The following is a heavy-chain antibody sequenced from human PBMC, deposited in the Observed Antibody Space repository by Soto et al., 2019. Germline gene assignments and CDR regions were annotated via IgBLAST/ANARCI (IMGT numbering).Heavy chain of an antibody. CDR2: INPNSGGT. V-gene: IGHV1-2*02. Sequence: ASVKVSCKASGYTFTGYYMHWVRQAPGQGLEWMGWINPNSGGTNYAQKFQGRVTMTRDTSISTAYMELSRLRSDDTAVYYCARDLARVQLLATCTLGAFDIWGQGTMVTVSS. CDR3: ARDLARVQLLATCTLGAFDI. D-gene: IGHD5-12*01. J-gene: IGHJ3*02. CDR1: GYTFTGYY.